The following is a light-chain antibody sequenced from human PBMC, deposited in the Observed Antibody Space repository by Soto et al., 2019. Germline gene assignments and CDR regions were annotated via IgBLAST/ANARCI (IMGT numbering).Light chain of an antibody. Sequence: QSVLTQPASVSGSPGQSITISCTGTSSDVGAYNYVSWYQQHPGKAPKLMIYAVSNRPSGVSNRFSGSKSGNTASLTISGLQAEDEADYYCISYTRSSAPYVFGTGTKVTVL. CDR3: ISYTRSSAPYV. J-gene: IGLJ1*01. CDR2: AVS. V-gene: IGLV2-14*01. CDR1: SSDVGAYNY.